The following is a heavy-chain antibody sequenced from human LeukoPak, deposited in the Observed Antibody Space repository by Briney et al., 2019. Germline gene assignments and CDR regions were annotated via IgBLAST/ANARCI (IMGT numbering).Heavy chain of an antibody. V-gene: IGHV3-21*01. D-gene: IGHD6-19*01. CDR1: GFTFSSYS. CDR2: ISSSSSYI. J-gene: IGHJ4*02. Sequence: GGSLRLSCAASGFTFSSYSMNWVRQALGKGLEWVSSISSSSSYIYYADSVKGRFTISRDNAKNSLYLQMNSLRAEDTAVYYCARGGSGWYYFDYWGEGTLVTVSS. CDR3: ARGGSGWYYFDY.